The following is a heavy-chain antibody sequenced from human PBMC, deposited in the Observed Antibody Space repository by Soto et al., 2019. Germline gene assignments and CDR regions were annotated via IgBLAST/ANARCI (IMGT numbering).Heavy chain of an antibody. CDR1: GFTFSNNG. CDR2: ISYEGSEK. Sequence: QVHLVESGGGVVQPGRSLRLSCAASGFTFSNNGMHWVRQAPGKGLEWMRVISYEGSEKYDAGSVKGRFTISRDNAKNTLYLQMDTLRAEVTAIYYCVKDKGAAAGFDYWGQGILVTVSS. J-gene: IGHJ4*02. D-gene: IGHD6-13*01. CDR3: VKDKGAAAGFDY. V-gene: IGHV3-30*18.